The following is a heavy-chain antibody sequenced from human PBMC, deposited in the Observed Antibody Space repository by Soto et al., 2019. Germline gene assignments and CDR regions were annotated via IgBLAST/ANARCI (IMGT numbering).Heavy chain of an antibody. CDR3: VRVKETSGWGRGCSWCSHYNRYSQSTPAPSLGAGGSSPSSNYY. Sequence: GGSLRLSCTASGFTFSGFWMHWVRQAPGKGLVWVSRINGDGSVTNYADSVKGRFTISRDNPKNTLYLQMNSLRVEDTAVYYCVRVKETSGWGRGCSWCSHYNRYSQSTPAPSLGAGGSSPSSNYY. J-gene: IGHJ6*01. CDR2: INGDGSVT. V-gene: IGHV3-74*01. D-gene: IGHD6-19*01. CDR1: GFTFSGFW.